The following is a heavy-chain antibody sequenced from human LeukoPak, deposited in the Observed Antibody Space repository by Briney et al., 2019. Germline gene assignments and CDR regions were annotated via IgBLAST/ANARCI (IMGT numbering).Heavy chain of an antibody. CDR1: GGSISSTDYY. V-gene: IGHV4-39*07. J-gene: IGHJ4*02. D-gene: IGHD3-9*01. Sequence: PSETLSLTCTVSGGSISSTDYYWGWIRQPPGKGLEWIGSIYYRGRTYYNPSLKSRVTISVDTSKNQFSLNLRSLTAADTAVYYCARDSAIRYFDWLSLSHWGQGTLVTVSS. CDR2: IYYRGRT. CDR3: ARDSAIRYFDWLSLSH.